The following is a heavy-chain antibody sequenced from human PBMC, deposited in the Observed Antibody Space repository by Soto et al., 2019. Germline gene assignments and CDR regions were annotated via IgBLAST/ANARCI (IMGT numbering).Heavy chain of an antibody. CDR1: GGSISSYY. V-gene: IGHV4-59*01. D-gene: IGHD3-10*01. CDR3: ASTITMVRGVINSHFDY. Sequence: SETLSLTCTVSGGSISSYYWSWIRQPPGKGLEWNEYIYYSGSTNYNPSLKSRVTISVDSSKNQFSLKLSSVTAADTSVYFCASTITMVRGVINSHFDYWGQGTLVTVSS. J-gene: IGHJ4*02. CDR2: IYYSGST.